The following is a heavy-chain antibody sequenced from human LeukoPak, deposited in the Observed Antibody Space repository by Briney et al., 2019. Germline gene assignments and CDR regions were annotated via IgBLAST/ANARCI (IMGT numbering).Heavy chain of an antibody. CDR1: GVSLSSNSYY. Sequence: SETLSLPCTVSGVSLSSNSYYWGWLPQSPGKGLEWFGTIYYSGSTYYNPSLKSRVTISVDTSKNQFSLKLSSVTAADTAMDYCARNRYYYGSGSYGVPNWFDPWGQGTLVTVSS. D-gene: IGHD3-10*01. J-gene: IGHJ5*02. V-gene: IGHV4-39*01. CDR3: ARNRYYYGSGSYGVPNWFDP. CDR2: IYYSGST.